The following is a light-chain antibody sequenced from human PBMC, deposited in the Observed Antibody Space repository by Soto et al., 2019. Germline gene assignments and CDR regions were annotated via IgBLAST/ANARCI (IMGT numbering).Light chain of an antibody. J-gene: IGKJ4*01. V-gene: IGKV3-20*01. CDR3: QQYGSSPLT. Sequence: EIVLTQSPGTLSLSPGERATLSCRASQSVSSSYLAWYQQKPGQAPRLLIYGASSRATGSPERFSGSGSGTDFTLTISRLEPEDFAVYYWQQYGSSPLTFGGGTKVEIK. CDR2: GAS. CDR1: QSVSSSY.